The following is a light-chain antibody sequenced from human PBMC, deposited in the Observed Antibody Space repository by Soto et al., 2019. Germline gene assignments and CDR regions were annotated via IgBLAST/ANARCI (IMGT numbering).Light chain of an antibody. CDR1: QSISSW. CDR3: QQYNSYSRT. J-gene: IGKJ1*01. V-gene: IGKV1-5*03. Sequence: DIQMTQSPSTLSASVGDRVNITCRASQSISSWLAWYQQKPGKAPKLLIYKASSLESGVPSRFSGSGSGTEFTLTISSLQPDDFATYYCQQYNSYSRTFGKGTKVDIK. CDR2: KAS.